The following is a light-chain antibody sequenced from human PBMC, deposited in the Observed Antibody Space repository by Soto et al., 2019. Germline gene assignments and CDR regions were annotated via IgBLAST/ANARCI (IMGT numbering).Light chain of an antibody. CDR1: SGHSGYI. CDR2: LEGSGSY. CDR3: ETWDSNTVV. V-gene: IGLV4-60*03. Sequence: QPVLTQSSSASASLGSSVKLTCTLSSGHSGYIIAWHQQQPGKAPRYLMKLEGSGSYNKGSGVPDRFSGSSSGADRYLTISILQSEDEADYYCETWDSNTVVFGGGTKLTVL. J-gene: IGLJ2*01.